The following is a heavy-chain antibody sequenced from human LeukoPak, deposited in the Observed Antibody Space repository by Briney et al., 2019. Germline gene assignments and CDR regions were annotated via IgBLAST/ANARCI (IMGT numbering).Heavy chain of an antibody. V-gene: IGHV3-21*01. D-gene: IGHD3-9*01. J-gene: IGHJ4*02. CDR2: ISSSGTNI. Sequence: GGSLRLSCAASGFTFRSYSMSWVRQAPGKGLEWVSSISSSGTNIYYADSVKGRFTISRDNAKNSLYLQMNSLRADKSTIYYSTTHLYFTVLTGSLPAYFASSGQGTLVTVSS. CDR3: TTHLYFTVLTGSLPAYFAS. CDR1: GFTFRSYS.